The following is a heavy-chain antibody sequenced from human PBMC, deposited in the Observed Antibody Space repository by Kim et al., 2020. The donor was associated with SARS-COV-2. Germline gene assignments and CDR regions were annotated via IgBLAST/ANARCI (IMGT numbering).Heavy chain of an antibody. J-gene: IGHJ6*02. CDR3: ARDGLGYCSSTSCRAPGGYYGMDV. V-gene: IGHV1-69*13. Sequence: SVKVSCKASGGTFSSYAISWVRQAPGQGLEWMGGIIPIFGTANYAQKFQGRVTITADESTSTAYMELSSLRSEDTAVYYCARDGLGYCSSTSCRAPGGYYGMDVWGQGTTVTVSS. CDR2: IIPIFGTA. D-gene: IGHD2-2*01. CDR1: GGTFSSYA.